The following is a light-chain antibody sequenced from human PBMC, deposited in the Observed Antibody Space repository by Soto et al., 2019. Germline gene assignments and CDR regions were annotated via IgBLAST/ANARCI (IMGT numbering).Light chain of an antibody. J-gene: IGKJ1*01. Sequence: DIQMTQSPSSLSASVGDIVTITCRASQSISGYLNWYQKKSGPAPKLLIYAASTLHTGVPSRFSGRGSGTDFTLTINNLQPEDFATYYCQQLNSYPRTFGQGTKVDIK. CDR2: AAS. CDR1: QSISGY. V-gene: IGKV1-39*01. CDR3: QQLNSYPRT.